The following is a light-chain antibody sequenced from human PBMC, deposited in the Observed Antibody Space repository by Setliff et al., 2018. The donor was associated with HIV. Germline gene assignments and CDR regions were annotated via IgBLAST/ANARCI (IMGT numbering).Light chain of an antibody. CDR1: NSNIGSGSD. Sequence: QSALTQPPSLSGAPGQRVTISCTGSNSNIGSGSDVHWYQVLPETGPRLLIYSDVGRPSGVPDRFSGSKSGTAASLAITGLQVEDEADYSCQSYDTSLGVSVFGGGTKATVL. V-gene: IGLV1-40*01. CDR3: QSYDTSLGVSV. J-gene: IGLJ3*02. CDR2: SDV.